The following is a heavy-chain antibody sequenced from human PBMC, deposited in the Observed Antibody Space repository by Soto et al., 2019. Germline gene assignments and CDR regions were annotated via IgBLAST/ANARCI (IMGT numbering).Heavy chain of an antibody. CDR1: GYTFTSYA. CDR3: ARMGLFYYGMDV. Sequence: ASVKVSCKASGYTFTSYAMHWVRQAPGQRLEWMGWINAGNGNTKYSQKFQGRVTITRDTSASTAYMELSSLRSEDTAVYYCARMGLFYYGMDVWGQGTTVTVSS. V-gene: IGHV1-3*01. D-gene: IGHD2-21*01. J-gene: IGHJ6*02. CDR2: INAGNGNT.